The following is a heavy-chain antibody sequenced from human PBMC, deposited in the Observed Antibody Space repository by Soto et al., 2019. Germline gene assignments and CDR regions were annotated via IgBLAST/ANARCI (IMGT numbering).Heavy chain of an antibody. Sequence: SETLSLTCTFSGGSITSYYWSWIRQPPGKGLEWIGYIYYSGITDYNPSLKSRVTISVDTSKSQFSLKLSSVTAADTAVYYCARGGGVYYFDYWGQGTLVTVSS. CDR3: ARGGGVYYFDY. D-gene: IGHD2-8*02. CDR2: IYYSGIT. V-gene: IGHV4-59*01. J-gene: IGHJ4*02. CDR1: GGSITSYY.